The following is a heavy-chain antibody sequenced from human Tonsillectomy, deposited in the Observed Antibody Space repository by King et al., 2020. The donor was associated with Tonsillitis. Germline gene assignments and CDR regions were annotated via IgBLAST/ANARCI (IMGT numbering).Heavy chain of an antibody. CDR1: GFTFNYAW. CDR2: IKTKAEGGTA. J-gene: IGHJ4*02. Sequence: VQLVESGGGLVKPGGSLRLSCAASGFTFNYAWMSWVRQAPGKGLEWVGQIKTKAEGGTADYAAPVDGRFTIARDDTKETLYLQVNSLGIEDTAVYYWAAGQGQTNADYWGRGTLVTVSS. D-gene: IGHD6-13*01. V-gene: IGHV3-15*01. CDR3: AAGQGQTNADY.